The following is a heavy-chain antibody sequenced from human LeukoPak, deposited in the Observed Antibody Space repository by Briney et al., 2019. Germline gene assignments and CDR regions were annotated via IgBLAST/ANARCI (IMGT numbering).Heavy chain of an antibody. CDR3: ATGGAHDWDHLDY. D-gene: IGHD3-9*01. V-gene: IGHV3-23*01. J-gene: IGHJ4*02. Sequence: GGSLRLSCAASGFTFRSYAMSWVRQPPGKGLEWVSSISGSGGSTYDADSVKGRFTISRDNSKNTLYLHMNSLRDEDTAMYDCATGGAHDWDHLDYWGQGTLVTVSS. CDR2: ISGSGGST. CDR1: GFTFRSYA.